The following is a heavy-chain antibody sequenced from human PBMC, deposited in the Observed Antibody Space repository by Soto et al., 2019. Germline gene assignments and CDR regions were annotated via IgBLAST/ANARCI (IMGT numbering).Heavy chain of an antibody. CDR2: IIPIFGTA. CDR3: ARVSTTHYDILTGYYDY. D-gene: IGHD3-9*01. V-gene: IGHV1-69*13. Sequence: ASVKVSCKASGGTFSSYAISWVRQAPGQGLEWMGGIIPIFGTANYAQKFQGRVTITADESTSTAYMELSSLRSEDTAVYYCARVSTTHYDILTGYYDYWGQGTLVTVSS. CDR1: GGTFSSYA. J-gene: IGHJ4*02.